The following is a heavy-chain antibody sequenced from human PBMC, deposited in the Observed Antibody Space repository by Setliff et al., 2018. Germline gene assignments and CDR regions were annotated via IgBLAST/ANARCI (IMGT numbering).Heavy chain of an antibody. V-gene: IGHV3-48*03. CDR2: ISNSGGVK. D-gene: IGHD5-18*01. CDR1: GFIFSSYE. CDR3: ARDQGSYGYRAFDF. J-gene: IGHJ4*02. Sequence: GGSLRLSCAVSGFIFSSYEMNWVRQAPGKGLEWVSYISNSGGVKYYTDSVKGRFTFSRDNAKNSLYLQMNSLRAEDTAVYYCARDQGSYGYRAFDFWGQGTLVTVSS.